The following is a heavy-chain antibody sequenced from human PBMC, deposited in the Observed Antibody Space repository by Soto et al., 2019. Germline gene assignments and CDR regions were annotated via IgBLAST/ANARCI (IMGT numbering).Heavy chain of an antibody. J-gene: IGHJ4*02. CDR1: GFTFSDYY. V-gene: IGHV3-11*03. D-gene: IGHD6-19*01. Sequence: GGSLRLSCAASGFTFSDYYMSWIRQAPGKGLEWVSYISSSSSYTNYADSVKGRFTISRDNAKNSLYLQMNSLRAEDTAVYYCAGHSGWYYLDYWGQGTLVTVSS. CDR3: AGHSGWYYLDY. CDR2: ISSSSSYT.